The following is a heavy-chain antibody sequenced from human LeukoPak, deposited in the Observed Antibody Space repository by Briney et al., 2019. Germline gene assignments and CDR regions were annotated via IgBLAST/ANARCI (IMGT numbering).Heavy chain of an antibody. CDR2: IKSKTDGGTT. CDR3: TTDPWSGELELLDY. Sequence: PGGSLRLSCAASGFTFSNAWMSWVRQAPGKGLEWVGRIKSKTDGGTTDYAAPVKGRFTISRDDSKNTLYLQMNSLKTEDTAVYYCTTDPWSGELELLDYWGQGTLVTVSS. D-gene: IGHD3-10*01. CDR1: GFTFSNAW. J-gene: IGHJ4*02. V-gene: IGHV3-15*01.